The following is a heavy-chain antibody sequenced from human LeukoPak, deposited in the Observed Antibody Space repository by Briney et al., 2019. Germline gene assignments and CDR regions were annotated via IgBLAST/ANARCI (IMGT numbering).Heavy chain of an antibody. CDR2: IYYTGST. CDR1: GGSISSSSYY. D-gene: IGHD2-15*01. Sequence: PSETLSLTCTVSGGSISSSSYYWGWIRQPPGKGLEWIGSIYYTGSTYYKPSLKSRVTISVDTSKNQFSLKLSSVTAADTAVYYCAREPNCSGGSCKLYYFDYWGQGTLVTVSS. J-gene: IGHJ4*02. V-gene: IGHV4-39*07. CDR3: AREPNCSGGSCKLYYFDY.